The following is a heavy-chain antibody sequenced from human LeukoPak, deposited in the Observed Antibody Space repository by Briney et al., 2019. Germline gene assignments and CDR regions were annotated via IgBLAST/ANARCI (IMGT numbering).Heavy chain of an antibody. Sequence: GGSLRLSCAASGFTFNNYWMSWVRQAPGKGLEWVANIKQDGSEKYYVDSVKGRFTISRDNAKNSLYLPMNSLRAEDTAVYYCARVSSKATVRGLITKKNYFYYYMDVWGKGTTVTISS. CDR2: IKQDGSEK. CDR3: ARVSSKATVRGLITKKNYFYYYMDV. D-gene: IGHD3-10*01. CDR1: GFTFNNYW. J-gene: IGHJ6*03. V-gene: IGHV3-7*01.